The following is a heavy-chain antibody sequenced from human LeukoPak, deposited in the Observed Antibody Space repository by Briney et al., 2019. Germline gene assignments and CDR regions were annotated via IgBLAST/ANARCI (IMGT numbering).Heavy chain of an antibody. Sequence: PSETLSLTCTVSGGSISSSSYYWGWIRQPPGTGLEWIGSIYYSGSTYYNPSLKSRVTISVDTSKNQFSLKLSSVTAADTAVYYCARLRDGRWLLEYWGQGTLVTVSS. CDR1: GGSISSSSYY. CDR2: IYYSGST. V-gene: IGHV4-39*01. J-gene: IGHJ4*02. D-gene: IGHD5-24*01. CDR3: ARLRDGRWLLEY.